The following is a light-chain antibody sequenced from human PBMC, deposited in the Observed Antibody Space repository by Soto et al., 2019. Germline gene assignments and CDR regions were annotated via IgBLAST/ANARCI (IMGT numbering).Light chain of an antibody. Sequence: EIVMTQSPATLSVSTGERATLSCRASQSVSSNLAWYQQNPGQAPRLLIYGASTRATGIPARFSGSGSGTECTLPISSLQSEDFAVYYCQQYNNWPPWTFGQGTKVEIK. J-gene: IGKJ1*01. V-gene: IGKV3-15*01. CDR3: QQYNNWPPWT. CDR1: QSVSSN. CDR2: GAS.